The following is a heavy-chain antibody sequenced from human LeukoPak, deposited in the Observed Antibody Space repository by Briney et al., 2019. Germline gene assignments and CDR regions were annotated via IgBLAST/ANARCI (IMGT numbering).Heavy chain of an antibody. Sequence: GGSLRLSCAASGFTFSSYGMHWVRQAPGKGLEWVAVISYDGSNKYYADSVKGRFTISKDNSKNTLYLQMNSLRAEDTAVYYCVKDTEYCSGDSCFTSDYFDYWGQGTLVTVSS. CDR2: ISYDGSNK. CDR3: VKDTEYCSGDSCFTSDYFDY. D-gene: IGHD2-15*01. CDR1: GFTFSSYG. J-gene: IGHJ4*02. V-gene: IGHV3-30*18.